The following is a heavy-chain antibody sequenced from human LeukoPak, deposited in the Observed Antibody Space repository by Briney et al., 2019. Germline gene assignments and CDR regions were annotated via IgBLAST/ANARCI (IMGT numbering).Heavy chain of an antibody. CDR3: ARAGFRGYGGLLDK. D-gene: IGHD5-12*01. CDR2: IRASGDNT. J-gene: IGHJ4*02. V-gene: IGHV3-23*01. CDR1: GFTFSSYD. Sequence: GGSLRLSCAASGFTFSSYDMNWVRQAAGKGLDWVSAIRASGDNTFYADSVKGRFTISRDNSLNILYLQINSLRAEDTAVYYCARAGFRGYGGLLDKWGQGALVTVS.